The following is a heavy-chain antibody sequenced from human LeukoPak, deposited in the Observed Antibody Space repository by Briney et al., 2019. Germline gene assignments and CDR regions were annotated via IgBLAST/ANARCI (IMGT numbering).Heavy chain of an antibody. J-gene: IGHJ4*02. CDR3: ARAQVQGEFDY. D-gene: IGHD1-26*01. V-gene: IGHV4-34*01. CDR1: GGSFSGYY. CDR2: INHSGST. Sequence: SETLSLTCAVYGGSFSGYYWSWIRQPPGKGLEWIGEINHSGSTNYNPSLKSRVPISVDTSKNQFSLKLTSVTAADTAVYYCARAQVQGEFDYWGQGTLVTVSS.